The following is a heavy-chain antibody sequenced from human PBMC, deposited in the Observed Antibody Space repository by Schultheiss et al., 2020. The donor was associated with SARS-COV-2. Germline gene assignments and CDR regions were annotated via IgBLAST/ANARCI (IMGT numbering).Heavy chain of an antibody. CDR3: AREESDYYMSV. Sequence: SETLSLTCAVSGGSISSYYWSWIRQPPGKGLEWIGEINHSGNTNYNPSLKSRVTISVDTSKNQFSLKLSSVTAADTAVYYCAREESDYYMSVWGKGTTVTVSS. CDR1: GGSISSYY. J-gene: IGHJ6*03. CDR2: INHSGNT. V-gene: IGHV4-59*01.